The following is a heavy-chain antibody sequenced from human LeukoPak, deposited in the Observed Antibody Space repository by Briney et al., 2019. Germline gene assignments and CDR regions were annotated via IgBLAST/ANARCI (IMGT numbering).Heavy chain of an antibody. Sequence: HVASVKVSCKASGGTFSSYAISWVRQAPGQGLEWMGGIIPIFGTANYAQKFQGRVTITADKSTSTAYMELSSLRSKDTAVYYCAREDIVVVPAAIGREYYYYGMDVWGKGTTVTVSS. CDR3: AREDIVVVPAAIGREYYYYGMDV. J-gene: IGHJ6*04. CDR1: GGTFSSYA. D-gene: IGHD2-2*01. V-gene: IGHV1-69*06. CDR2: IIPIFGTA.